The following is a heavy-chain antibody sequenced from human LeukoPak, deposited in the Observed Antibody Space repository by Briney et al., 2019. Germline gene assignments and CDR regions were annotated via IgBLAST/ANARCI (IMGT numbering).Heavy chain of an antibody. V-gene: IGHV3-7*01. CDR1: GFTFSSYW. CDR2: IKQDGSEK. CDR3: ARSLPPPRSGPKNGYYYYGMDV. D-gene: IGHD2-15*01. Sequence: GGSLRLSCAASGFTFSSYWMSWVRQAPGKGLEWVANIKQDGSEKYYVDSVKGRFTISRDNAKNSLYLQMNSLRAEDTAVYYCARSLPPPRSGPKNGYYYYGMDVWGQGTTVTVSS. J-gene: IGHJ6*02.